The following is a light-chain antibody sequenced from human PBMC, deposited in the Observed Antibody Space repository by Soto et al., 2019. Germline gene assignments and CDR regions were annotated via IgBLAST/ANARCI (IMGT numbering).Light chain of an antibody. CDR1: SSDIGNYNY. CDR3: SSYTSTSTYV. J-gene: IGLJ1*01. V-gene: IGLV2-14*03. CDR2: DVS. Sequence: QSALTQPDSVSGSPGQSVAISCTAASSDIGNYNYVSWYQQRPGKVPKLIIHDVSDRPSGVSDRFSGSKSGNTASLTISGLQAEDEADYYCSSYTSTSTYVFGTGTKVTV.